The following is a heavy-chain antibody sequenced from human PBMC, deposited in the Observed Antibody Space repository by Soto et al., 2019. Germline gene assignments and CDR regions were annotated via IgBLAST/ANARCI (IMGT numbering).Heavy chain of an antibody. V-gene: IGHV3-23*01. CDR1: GFTFSSYA. D-gene: IGHD3-22*01. J-gene: IGHJ4*02. CDR3: AKYQPMTQPRPYFDY. Sequence: GGSLRLSCAASGFTFSSYAMSWVRQAPGKGLGWVSAISSSGGSTFYADSVKGRFTISRDNSRNTLYLQMNSLRAEDTAIYYCAKYQPMTQPRPYFDYWGQGTLVTVS. CDR2: ISSSGGST.